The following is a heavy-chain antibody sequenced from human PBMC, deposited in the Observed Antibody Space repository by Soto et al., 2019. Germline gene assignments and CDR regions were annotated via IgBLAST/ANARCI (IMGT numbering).Heavy chain of an antibody. CDR2: IYYSGST. V-gene: IGHV4-30-4*01. Sequence: PSATLSLTCTVSGGSISSGDYYWSWIRQPPGEGLEWIGYIYYSGSTYYNPSLKSRVTISVDTSKNQFSLKLSSVTAADTAVYYCARDYYDSSGYYPRDPRRDAFDIWGQGTMVTVSS. CDR3: ARDYYDSSGYYPRDPRRDAFDI. J-gene: IGHJ3*02. CDR1: GGSISSGDYY. D-gene: IGHD3-22*01.